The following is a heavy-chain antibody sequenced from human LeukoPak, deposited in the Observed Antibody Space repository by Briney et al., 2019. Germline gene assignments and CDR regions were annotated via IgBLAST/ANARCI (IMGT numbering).Heavy chain of an antibody. CDR2: IYYSGSA. V-gene: IGHV4-59*01. J-gene: IGHJ4*02. CDR3: ARGNGDYELDY. D-gene: IGHD4-17*01. Sequence: SETLSLTCAVYGGSFSGYYWSWIRQPPGKGLEWIGYIYYSGSANYNPSLKSRVTISVDTSKNQFSLKLSSVTAADTAVYYCARGNGDYELDYWGQGTLVTVSS. CDR1: GGSFSGYY.